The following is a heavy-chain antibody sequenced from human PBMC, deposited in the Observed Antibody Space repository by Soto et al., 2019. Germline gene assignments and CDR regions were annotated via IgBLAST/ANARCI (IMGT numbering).Heavy chain of an antibody. CDR3: ATTVTTSYSDWYYSYGMDV. V-gene: IGHV3-30*03. D-gene: IGHD4-4*01. CDR1: GFTFSSYG. Sequence: QVQLVESGGGVVQPGRSLRLSCAASGFTFSSYGMHWVRQAPGKGLEWVAVISYDGSNKYYADSVKGRFTISRDNSKNTLYLQMNSLRAEDTAVYYCATTVTTSYSDWYYSYGMDVWGQGTTVTVSS. CDR2: ISYDGSNK. J-gene: IGHJ6*02.